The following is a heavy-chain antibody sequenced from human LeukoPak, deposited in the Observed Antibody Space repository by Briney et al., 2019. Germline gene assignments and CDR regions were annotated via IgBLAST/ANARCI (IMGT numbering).Heavy chain of an antibody. D-gene: IGHD1-26*01. V-gene: IGHV4-4*07. Sequence: SETLSLTCTVSGGSISSYYWSWIRQPAGKGLEWIGRIYTSGSTNYNPSLKSRVTMSVDTSKNQFSLKLSSVTAADTAVYYCARQNGGSWNYYYYMDVWGKGTTVTVSS. CDR1: GGSISSYY. J-gene: IGHJ6*03. CDR2: IYTSGST. CDR3: ARQNGGSWNYYYYMDV.